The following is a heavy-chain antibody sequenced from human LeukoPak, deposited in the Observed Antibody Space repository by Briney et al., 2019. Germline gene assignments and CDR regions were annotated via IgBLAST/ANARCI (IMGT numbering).Heavy chain of an antibody. V-gene: IGHV5-51*01. CDR1: GYSFTSYW. CDR3: ARHDKGYSGYVTLDY. Sequence: GASLKISCNGSGYSFTSYWIGWVRQLPGKGLEWMGIINPGYSDIRYSPSFQGQVTISADKYISTAYLQWSSLMASDTAIYYCARHDKGYSGYVTLDYWGQGTLVTVSA. CDR2: INPGYSDI. D-gene: IGHD5-12*01. J-gene: IGHJ4*02.